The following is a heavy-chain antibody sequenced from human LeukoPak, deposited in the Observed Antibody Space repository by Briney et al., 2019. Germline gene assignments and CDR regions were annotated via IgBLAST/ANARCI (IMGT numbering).Heavy chain of an antibody. V-gene: IGHV3-48*02. D-gene: IGHD3-22*01. J-gene: IGHJ4*02. CDR1: GFTFSSYI. CDR2: ISSSSSTI. CDR3: ARVLIGWRANPYYFDY. Sequence: HPGGSLRLSGAASGFTFSSYIMNWVRQAPGKRLDWVSYISSSSSTIYYADSVKGRFTISRDNAKNSLYLQMNSLRDEDTAVYYCARVLIGWRANPYYFDYWGQGTLVTVSS.